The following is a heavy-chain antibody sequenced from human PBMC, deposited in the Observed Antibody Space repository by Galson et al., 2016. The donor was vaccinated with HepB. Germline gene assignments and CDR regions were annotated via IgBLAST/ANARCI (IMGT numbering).Heavy chain of an antibody. D-gene: IGHD2-15*01. CDR2: ISGSGAIT. CDR3: AKERGWYGGPNYGS. CDR1: GFTFRNYV. Sequence: SLRLSCAASGFTFRNYVMSWVRQAPGKGLGWISAISGSGAITNYADSVKGRFTISRDNSRDTLYLQMDRLRAADTAVYYCAKERGWYGGPNYGSWGQGTLVTVSS. J-gene: IGHJ5*02. V-gene: IGHV3-23*01.